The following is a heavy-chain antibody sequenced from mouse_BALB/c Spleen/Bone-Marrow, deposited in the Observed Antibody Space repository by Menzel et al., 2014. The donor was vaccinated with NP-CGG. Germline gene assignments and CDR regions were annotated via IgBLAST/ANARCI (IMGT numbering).Heavy chain of an antibody. D-gene: IGHD2-14*01. V-gene: IGHV3-5*02. Sequence: VQLQQSGPGLVKPSQTVSLTCTVTDISITTGNYRWSWIRQLPGNKLEWIGYMYYSGTITYNPSLTSRTTITRDTSKNQVFLEMNSLTAEDTATYFCARDRYGYAMDYWGQGTSVTVSS. CDR3: ARDRYGYAMDY. CDR2: MYYSGTI. J-gene: IGHJ4*01. CDR1: DISITTGNYR.